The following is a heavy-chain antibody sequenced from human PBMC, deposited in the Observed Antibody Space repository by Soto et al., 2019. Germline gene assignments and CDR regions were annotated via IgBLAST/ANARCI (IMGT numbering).Heavy chain of an antibody. CDR1: GCTFSSYA. J-gene: IGHJ3*02. CDR2: IIPIFGTA. V-gene: IGHV1-69*06. CDR3: AREGWEQGGAYDI. D-gene: IGHD1-26*01. Sequence: SVKVSCKASGCTFSSYAISWVRQAPGQGLEWMGGIIPIFGTANYAQKFQGRVTITADKSTSTAYMELSSLRSEDTAVYYCAREGWEQGGAYDIWGQGKMLAVS.